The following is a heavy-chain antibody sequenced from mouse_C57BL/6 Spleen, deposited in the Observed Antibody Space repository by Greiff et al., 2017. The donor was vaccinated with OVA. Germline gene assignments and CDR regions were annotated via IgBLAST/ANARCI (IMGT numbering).Heavy chain of an antibody. CDR1: GYSITSGYD. Sequence: DVQLQESGPGMVKPSQSLSLTCTVTGYSITSGYDWHWIRHFPGNKLEWMGYISYSGSTNYNPSLKSRISITHDTSKNHFFLKLNSVTTEDTATYYCARDPSNYVGYFDVWGTGTTVTVSS. CDR3: ARDPSNYVGYFDV. J-gene: IGHJ1*03. D-gene: IGHD2-5*01. V-gene: IGHV3-1*01. CDR2: ISYSGST.